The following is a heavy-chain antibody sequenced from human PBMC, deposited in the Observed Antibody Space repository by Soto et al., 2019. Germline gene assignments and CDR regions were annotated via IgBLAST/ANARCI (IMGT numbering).Heavy chain of an antibody. D-gene: IGHD6-19*01. CDR1: GFTCSGVC. CDR2: ITGDGSVT. V-gene: IGHV3-74*01. CDR3: VRVTEASGWAEFDY. J-gene: IGHJ4*02. Sequence: EVQLGESGGGLVQPRGSLRLSWTASGFTCSGVCMHWDRQAPGKGLVWVSRITGDGSVTNYPDSVNGRFTISRDNAKNALYLQMNSLRVEDTAVYYCVRVTEASGWAEFDYWGQGTLVTVSS.